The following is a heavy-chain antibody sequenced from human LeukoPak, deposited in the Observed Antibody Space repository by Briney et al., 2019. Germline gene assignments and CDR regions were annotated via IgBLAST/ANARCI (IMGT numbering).Heavy chain of an antibody. J-gene: IGHJ4*02. CDR3: ARDVSLTAARPRFVDY. D-gene: IGHD6-6*01. V-gene: IGHV1-8*01. CDR2: MNPNSGNT. CDR1: GYTFTSYD. Sequence: ASVKASCKASGYTFTSYDINWVRQATGQGLEWMGWMNPNSGNTGYAQKFQGRVTMTRDTSITTAYMELSSLRSDDTAVYYCARDVSLTAARPRFVDYWGQGTLVTVSS.